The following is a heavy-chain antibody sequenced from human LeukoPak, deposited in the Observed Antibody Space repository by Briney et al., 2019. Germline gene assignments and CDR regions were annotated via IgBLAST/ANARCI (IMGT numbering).Heavy chain of an antibody. Sequence: GGSLRLSCAASGFTFSSYAMSWVRQAPGKGLEWVSSISNSGGRTFYTDSVKGRFTISRDNAKNSLYLQMSSLRAEDAAVYYCARGGRPDYWGQGTLVTVSS. D-gene: IGHD3-10*01. J-gene: IGHJ4*02. CDR2: ISNSGGRT. CDR3: ARGGRPDY. V-gene: IGHV3-23*01. CDR1: GFTFSSYA.